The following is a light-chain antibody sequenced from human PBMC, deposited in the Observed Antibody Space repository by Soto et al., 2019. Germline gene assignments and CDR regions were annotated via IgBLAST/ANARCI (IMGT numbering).Light chain of an antibody. V-gene: IGLV2-14*01. CDR2: EVT. Sequence: QSALTQPASVSGSPGQSITISCTGSSSDVGGYNFVSWYQHLPGTVPRLMIYEVTYRPSGISSRFSGSKSGNTASLTISGLQPEDEAYYYCSSYTSGSTLVFGGGIKLTVL. CDR1: SSDVGGYNF. J-gene: IGLJ2*01. CDR3: SSYTSGSTLV.